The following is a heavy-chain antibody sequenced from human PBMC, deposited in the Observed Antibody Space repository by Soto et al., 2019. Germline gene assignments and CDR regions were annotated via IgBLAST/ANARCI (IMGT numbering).Heavy chain of an antibody. CDR3: AKDIVAVAPYWYFDL. Sequence: QVQLVESGGGVVQPGRSLRLSCAASGFTFSSYGMHWVRQAPGKGLEWVAVISYDGSNKYYADSVKGRFTISRDNSKNTLYRQMNSLRAEDTAVYYCAKDIVAVAPYWYFDLWGRGTLVTVSS. J-gene: IGHJ2*01. V-gene: IGHV3-30*18. D-gene: IGHD5-12*01. CDR1: GFTFSSYG. CDR2: ISYDGSNK.